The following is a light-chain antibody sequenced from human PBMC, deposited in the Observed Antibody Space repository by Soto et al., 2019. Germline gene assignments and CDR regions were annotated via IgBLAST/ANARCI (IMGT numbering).Light chain of an antibody. CDR1: QSISSW. J-gene: IGKJ1*01. V-gene: IGKV1-5*03. Sequence: DIHMTQSPSTLSASLGDRVTITFRASQSISSWLAWYQQKPGKAPKLLIYKASSLESGVPSRFSGSGSGTEFTLTIGSLQPEDVATYYCQKYNSAPWTFGQGTKVDIK. CDR3: QKYNSAPWT. CDR2: KAS.